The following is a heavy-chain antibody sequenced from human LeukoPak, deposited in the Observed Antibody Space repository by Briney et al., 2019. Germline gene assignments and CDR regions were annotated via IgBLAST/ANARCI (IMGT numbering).Heavy chain of an antibody. CDR3: ARQTGSGLFTLP. CDR2: IYYTGNT. Sequence: PSETLSLTCTVSGGSIRSSIYYWGWTRQPPGKGLEWIGSIYYTGNTYYNASLKSRVTISIDTSKNQISLRLTSVTATDTAMYYCARQTGSGLFTLPGGQGTLVTVSS. J-gene: IGHJ4*02. V-gene: IGHV4-39*01. CDR1: GGSIRSSIYY. D-gene: IGHD3/OR15-3a*01.